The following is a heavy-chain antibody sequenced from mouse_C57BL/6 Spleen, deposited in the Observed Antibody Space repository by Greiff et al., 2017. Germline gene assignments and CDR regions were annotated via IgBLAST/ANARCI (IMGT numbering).Heavy chain of an antibody. CDR3: AREGLRQDYCAMDY. CDR2: IVRANGNN. Sequence: EVQLQQSVAELVRPGASVKLSCTASGFNINNTYMHWVKQRPAQGLEWIGRIVRANGNNKYAPKFPGKATITADTSANTAYLQFSSLTSEDTAIYYWAREGLRQDYCAMDYWGQGTSVTVSS. J-gene: IGHJ4*01. V-gene: IGHV14-3*01. D-gene: IGHD2-4*01. CDR1: GFNINNTY.